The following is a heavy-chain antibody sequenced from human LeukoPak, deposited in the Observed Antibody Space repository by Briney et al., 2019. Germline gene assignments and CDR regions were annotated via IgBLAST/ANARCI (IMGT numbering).Heavy chain of an antibody. J-gene: IGHJ4*02. D-gene: IGHD3-22*01. CDR2: IVSSGSTI. CDR1: GFTFSSYE. Sequence: GGSLRLSCAASGFTFSSYEMNWVRQAPGKGLEWVSYIVSSGSTIYYADSMKGRFTISRDTSKNSLYLQMNSMRAEDTAVYYCARSGDYYDSSGYWLGTTDYWGQGTLVTVSS. V-gene: IGHV3-48*03. CDR3: ARSGDYYDSSGYWLGTTDY.